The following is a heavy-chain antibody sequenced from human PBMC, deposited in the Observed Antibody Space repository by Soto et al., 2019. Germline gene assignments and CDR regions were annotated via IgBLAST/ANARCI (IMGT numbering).Heavy chain of an antibody. V-gene: IGHV5-51*01. D-gene: IGHD3-22*01. CDR1: EYKWISYG. CDR2: IYPGDSDT. J-gene: IGHJ6*02. Sequence: KIWNSGFEYKWISYGVGCVRQMPGKGLEWRGIIYPGDSDTRYSPSFQGQVTISADNSISTAYLQWSSLKASETAMYYCARETLECYYASRGYYHYYYSGMDVWAQGTTVTVPS. CDR3: ARETLECYYASRGYYHYYYSGMDV.